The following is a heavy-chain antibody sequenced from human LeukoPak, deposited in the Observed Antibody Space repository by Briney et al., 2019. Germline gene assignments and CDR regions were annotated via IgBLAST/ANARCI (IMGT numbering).Heavy chain of an antibody. Sequence: SGTLSLTCAVSGGSISSSNWWNWVRQPPGKGLEWIGEIHHSGSTHYNPSLKSRLTISVDKSKNQFSLKLGSVTAADTAVYYCATRGSGWYQDYWGQGTLVTVSS. D-gene: IGHD6-19*01. CDR1: GGSISSSNW. J-gene: IGHJ4*02. V-gene: IGHV4-4*02. CDR2: IHHSGST. CDR3: ATRGSGWYQDY.